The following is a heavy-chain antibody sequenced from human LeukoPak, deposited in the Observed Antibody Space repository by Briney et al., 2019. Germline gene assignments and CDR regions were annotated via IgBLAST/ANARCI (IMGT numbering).Heavy chain of an antibody. CDR1: GFTFSSYA. CDR2: ISASGGST. CDR3: AKGKTTVTL. V-gene: IGHV3-23*01. D-gene: IGHD4-11*01. Sequence: GGSLRLSCAASGFTFSSYAMSWVRQAPGKGLEWVSAISASGGSTNYADSVKGRFTISRDTSKDTLYLQMNSLRAEDTAVYYCAKGKTTVTLWGQGTLVTVSS. J-gene: IGHJ4*02.